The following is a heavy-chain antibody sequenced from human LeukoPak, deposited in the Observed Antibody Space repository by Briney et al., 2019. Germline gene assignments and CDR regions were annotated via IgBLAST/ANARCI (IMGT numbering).Heavy chain of an antibody. Sequence: SETLSLTCAVYGGSFSGYYWSWIRQPPGKGLEWIGEINHSGSTNYNPSLKSRVTISVDTSKNQFSLKLSSVTAADTAVYYCATNIRLRTTPWRHYYGMDVWGQGTTVTVSS. D-gene: IGHD4-17*01. V-gene: IGHV4-34*01. J-gene: IGHJ6*02. CDR1: GGSFSGYY. CDR2: INHSGST. CDR3: ATNIRLRTTPWRHYYGMDV.